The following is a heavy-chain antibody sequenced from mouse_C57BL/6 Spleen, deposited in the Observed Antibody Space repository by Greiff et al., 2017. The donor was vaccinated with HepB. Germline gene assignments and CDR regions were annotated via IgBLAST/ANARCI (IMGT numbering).Heavy chain of an antibody. J-gene: IGHJ1*03. Sequence: QVQLQQSGAELARPGASVKLSCKASGYTFTSYGISWVKQRTGQGLEWIGEIYPRSGNTYYNEKFKGKATLTADKSSSTACMELRSLTSEDSAVYFCARGAAGTEYFDVWGTGTTVTVSS. D-gene: IGHD4-1*01. V-gene: IGHV1-81*01. CDR2: IYPRSGNT. CDR1: GYTFTSYG. CDR3: ARGAAGTEYFDV.